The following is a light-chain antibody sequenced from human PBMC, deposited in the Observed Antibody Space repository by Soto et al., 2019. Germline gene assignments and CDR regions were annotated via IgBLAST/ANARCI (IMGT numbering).Light chain of an antibody. J-gene: IGKJ1*01. V-gene: IGKV1-6*01. CDR1: QDIRTE. Sequence: ALQMTQSPSSLSASVGDRVTITCRASQDIRTELGWYQQKPGKAPKLLIYGATTLQTGVPSRFSGSGSGTDFTLTISGVQAEDFATYYCLQDYNYPRTFGEGTKVEVK. CDR3: LQDYNYPRT. CDR2: GAT.